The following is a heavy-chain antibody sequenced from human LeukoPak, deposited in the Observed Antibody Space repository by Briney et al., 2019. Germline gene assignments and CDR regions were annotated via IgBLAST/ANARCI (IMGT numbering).Heavy chain of an antibody. D-gene: IGHD2-15*01. CDR3: ARETYCSGGSCANWFDP. Sequence: ASVKVSCKASGYTFTSYDINWVRQAPGQGLEWMGWINPNSGGTNYAQKFQGRVTMTRDTSISTAYMELSRLRSDDTAVYYCARETYCSGGSCANWFDPWGQGTLVTVSS. V-gene: IGHV1-2*02. CDR1: GYTFTSYD. CDR2: INPNSGGT. J-gene: IGHJ5*02.